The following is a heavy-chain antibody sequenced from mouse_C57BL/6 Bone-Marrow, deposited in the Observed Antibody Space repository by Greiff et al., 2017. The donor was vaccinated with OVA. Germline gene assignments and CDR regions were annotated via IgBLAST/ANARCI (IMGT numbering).Heavy chain of an antibody. Sequence: DVHLVESGGGLVRPGDSLKLSCKSNEYEFPSNNMSWVRKTPEKGLEWVEAINSDGGRTYYPHTMERRFIISIDNTKKTLYLQMSSLRSEDTALYYCARHNSFAYWGQGTLVTVSA. CDR3: ARHNSFAY. V-gene: IGHV5-2*01. J-gene: IGHJ3*01. CDR2: INSDGGRT. CDR1: EYEFPSNN. D-gene: IGHD4-1*02.